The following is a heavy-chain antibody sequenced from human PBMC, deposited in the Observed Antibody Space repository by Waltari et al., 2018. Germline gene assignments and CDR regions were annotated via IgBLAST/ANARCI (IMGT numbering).Heavy chain of an antibody. J-gene: IGHJ4*02. V-gene: IGHV1-69-2*01. CDR1: GYFFTEYN. Sequence: EVQLVQSGAELKKPGTTVKISCKVSGYFFTEYNIPGVQQAPGKGLEWMGLVVPEHGETKYAEKFQGRVTITADKSTDTAYMELSSLRSDDTAVYYCATLGGFYDTWTGYSDFWGQGTLVTISS. CDR3: ATLGGFYDTWTGYSDF. D-gene: IGHD3-9*01. CDR2: VVPEHGET.